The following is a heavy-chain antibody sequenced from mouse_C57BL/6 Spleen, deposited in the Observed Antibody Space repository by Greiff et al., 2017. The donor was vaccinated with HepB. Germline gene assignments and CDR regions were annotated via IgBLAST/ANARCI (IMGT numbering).Heavy chain of an antibody. CDR2: IDPSDSYT. V-gene: IGHV1-50*01. CDR1: GYTFTSYW. Sequence: QVHVKQPGAELVKPGASVKLSCKASGYTFTSYWMQWVKQRPGQGLEWIGEIDPSDSYTNYNQKFKGKATLTVDTSSSTAYMQLSSLTSEDSAVYYCARRGYYGSSSYYFDYWGQGTTLTVSS. D-gene: IGHD1-1*01. CDR3: ARRGYYGSSSYYFDY. J-gene: IGHJ2*01.